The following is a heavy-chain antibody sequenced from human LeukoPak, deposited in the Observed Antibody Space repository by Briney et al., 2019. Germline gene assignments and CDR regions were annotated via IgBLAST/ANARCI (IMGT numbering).Heavy chain of an antibody. D-gene: IGHD4-23*01. CDR2: IFHTGDT. CDR1: GYSISSGYY. V-gene: IGHV4-38-2*02. Sequence: SETLSLTCSVSGYSISSGYYWGWIRQPPGKGLEWIGNIFHTGDTQYNPSLQSRVTLSVDTSKNQFSLNLHSVTAADTAVYYCVTERERRWLFWAQGPLVTVSS. CDR3: VTERERRWLF. J-gene: IGHJ4*02.